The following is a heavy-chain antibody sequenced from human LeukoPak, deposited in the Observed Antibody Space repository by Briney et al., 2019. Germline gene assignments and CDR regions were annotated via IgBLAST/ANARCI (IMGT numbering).Heavy chain of an antibody. CDR1: GGTFSSYA. V-gene: IGHV1-69*13. J-gene: IGHJ6*02. CDR3: AREGCSSTSCYDYYYYGMDV. CDR2: IIPIFGTA. D-gene: IGHD2-2*01. Sequence: SVKVSCKASGGTFSSYAISWVRQAPGQGLEWMGGIIPIFGTANYAQKFQGRVTITADESTSTAYMGLSSLRSEDTAVYYCAREGCSSTSCYDYYYYGMDVWGQGTTVTVSS.